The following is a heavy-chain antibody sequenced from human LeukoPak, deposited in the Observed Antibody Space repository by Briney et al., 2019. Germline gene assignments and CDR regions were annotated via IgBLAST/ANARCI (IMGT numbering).Heavy chain of an antibody. D-gene: IGHD1-26*01. CDR2: INHSGST. J-gene: IGHJ4*02. CDR1: GGSFSNYY. Sequence: SETLSLTCGVYGGSFSNYYWSWIRQPPGKGLEWIGEINHSGSTNYNPSLKSRVTISVDTSKNQFSLKLSSVTAADTAVYYCARHRIYWELGHFDYWGQGTLVTVSS. CDR3: ARHRIYWELGHFDY. V-gene: IGHV4-34*01.